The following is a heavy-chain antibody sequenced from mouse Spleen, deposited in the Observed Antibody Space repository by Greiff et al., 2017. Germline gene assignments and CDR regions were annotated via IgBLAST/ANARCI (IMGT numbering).Heavy chain of an antibody. J-gene: IGHJ2*01. Sequence: VKLQESGAELVKPGASVKLSCKASGYTFTSYWMHWVKQRPGQGLEWIGEINPSNGRTNYNEKFKSKATLTVDKSSSTAYMQLSSLTSEDSAVYYCARMIRYYFDYWGQGTTLTVSS. CDR1: GYTFTSYW. D-gene: IGHD2-4*01. CDR2: INPSNGRT. V-gene: IGHV1S81*02. CDR3: ARMIRYYFDY.